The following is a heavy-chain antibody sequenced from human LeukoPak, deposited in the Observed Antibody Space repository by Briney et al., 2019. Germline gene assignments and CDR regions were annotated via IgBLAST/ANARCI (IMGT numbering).Heavy chain of an antibody. Sequence: SETLSLTCTVSGGSISSYYWSWIRQPPGKGLEWIGYIYYSGSTNYNPSLKSRVTISVDTSKNQFSLKLSSVTAADTAVYYCARGRGRERWLQLGWFDPWGQGTLVTVSS. CDR1: GGSISSYY. CDR3: ARGRGRERWLQLGWFDP. J-gene: IGHJ5*02. V-gene: IGHV4-59*01. CDR2: IYYSGST. D-gene: IGHD5-24*01.